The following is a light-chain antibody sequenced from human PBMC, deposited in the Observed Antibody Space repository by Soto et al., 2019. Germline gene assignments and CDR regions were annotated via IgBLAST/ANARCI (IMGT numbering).Light chain of an antibody. J-gene: IGLJ2*01. CDR1: ELGNKY. CDR2: QDT. Sequence: SYELTQPPSGSVFPGQTASITCFGDELGNKYTSWYQQKPGQSPVVVTSQDTERPSGIPERFSGSNSGNTATLTIRGTQAMDEADYYCQVWDASTVVFGGGTQLTVL. V-gene: IGLV3-1*01. CDR3: QVWDASTVV.